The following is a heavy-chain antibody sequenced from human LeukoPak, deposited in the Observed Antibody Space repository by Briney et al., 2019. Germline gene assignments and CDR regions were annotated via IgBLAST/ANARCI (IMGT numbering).Heavy chain of an antibody. V-gene: IGHV3-30*03. D-gene: IGHD3-22*01. CDR3: ARAHSYYDVGNDAFDI. CDR1: GLTFSSYG. Sequence: PGRSLRLSCAASGLTFSSYGMHWVRQAPGKGLEWVAVISYDGSNKYYADSVKGRFAISRDNSKNTLYLKMNSLRAEDTDVYYCARAHSYYDVGNDAFDIWGQGTMVTVSS. J-gene: IGHJ3*02. CDR2: ISYDGSNK.